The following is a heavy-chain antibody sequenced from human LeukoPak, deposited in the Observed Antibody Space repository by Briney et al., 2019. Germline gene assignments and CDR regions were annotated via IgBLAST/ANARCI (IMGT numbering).Heavy chain of an antibody. J-gene: IGHJ4*02. Sequence: SETLSLTCTVSGGSISSYYWSWIRQPLGKGLEWIGYIYYSGSTNYNPSLKSRVTISVDTSKNQFSLKLSSVTAADTAVYYCARHLWSSSWTSDYWGQGTLVTVSS. CDR1: GGSISSYY. D-gene: IGHD6-13*01. V-gene: IGHV4-59*08. CDR2: IYYSGST. CDR3: ARHLWSSSWTSDY.